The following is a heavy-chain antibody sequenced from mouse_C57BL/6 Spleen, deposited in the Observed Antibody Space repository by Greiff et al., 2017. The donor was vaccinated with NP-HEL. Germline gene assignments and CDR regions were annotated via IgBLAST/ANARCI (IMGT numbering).Heavy chain of an antibody. J-gene: IGHJ2*01. V-gene: IGHV10-1*01. Sequence: EVQLVESGGGLVQPKGSLKLSCAASGFSFNTYAMNWVRQAPGKGLEWVARIRSKSNNYATYYADSVKDRFTISRDDSESMLYLQMNNLKTEDTAMYYCVRLELGYFDYWGQGTTLTVSS. D-gene: IGHD4-1*01. CDR2: IRSKSNNYAT. CDR1: GFSFNTYA. CDR3: VRLELGYFDY.